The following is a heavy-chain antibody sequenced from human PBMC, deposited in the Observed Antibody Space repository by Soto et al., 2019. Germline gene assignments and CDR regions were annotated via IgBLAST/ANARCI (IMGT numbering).Heavy chain of an antibody. CDR2: ISGSGGST. CDR1: GFTFSSYA. J-gene: IGHJ4*02. V-gene: IGHV3-23*01. D-gene: IGHD3-10*01. CDR3: AKDPRRGMVRGVIFLFDY. Sequence: GGSLRLSCAASGFTFSSYAMSWVRQAPGKGLEWVSAISGSGGSTYYADSVKGWFTISRDNSKNTLYLQMNSLRAEDTAVYYCAKDPRRGMVRGVIFLFDYWGQGTLVTVSS.